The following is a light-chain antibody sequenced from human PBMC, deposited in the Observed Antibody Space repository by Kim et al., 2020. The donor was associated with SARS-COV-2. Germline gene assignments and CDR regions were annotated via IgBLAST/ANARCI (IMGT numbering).Light chain of an antibody. CDR3: PAWDSSTWV. CDR2: QDS. J-gene: IGLJ3*02. Sequence: SYELTQPPSVSVSPGQTASITCSGDKLGDKYACWYQQKPGQSPVLVIYQDSKRPSGIPERFSGSNSGNTATLTISGTQAMDEADYYCPAWDSSTWVFGGGTQLTVL. V-gene: IGLV3-1*01. CDR1: KLGDKY.